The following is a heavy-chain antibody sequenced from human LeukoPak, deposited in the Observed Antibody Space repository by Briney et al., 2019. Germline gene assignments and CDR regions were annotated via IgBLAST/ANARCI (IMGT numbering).Heavy chain of an antibody. D-gene: IGHD3-10*01. CDR3: ARQGEVTMVSGYDY. CDR1: GYSFATYW. Sequence: LGESLKISCKGSGYSFATYWIASVRQMPGKGLEWMVIIYPGDSDTRYSPSFQGQVTISADKSISTAYLQWSSLKASDTAMYYCARQGEVTMVSGYDYWGQGTLVTVSS. J-gene: IGHJ4*02. CDR2: IYPGDSDT. V-gene: IGHV5-51*01.